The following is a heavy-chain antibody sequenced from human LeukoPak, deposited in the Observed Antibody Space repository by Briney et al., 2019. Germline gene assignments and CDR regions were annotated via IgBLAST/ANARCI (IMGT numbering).Heavy chain of an antibody. Sequence: GGSVRLSCAASGFTFSSYWMSWVRQAPGKGLEWVANIKQDGSEKYYVDSVKGRFTISRDNAKNSLYLQMNSLRAEDTAVYYCARLSSSRGGYYYYYYMDVWGKGTTVTVSS. D-gene: IGHD6-6*01. J-gene: IGHJ6*03. CDR3: ARLSSSRGGYYYYYYMDV. V-gene: IGHV3-7*01. CDR1: GFTFSSYW. CDR2: IKQDGSEK.